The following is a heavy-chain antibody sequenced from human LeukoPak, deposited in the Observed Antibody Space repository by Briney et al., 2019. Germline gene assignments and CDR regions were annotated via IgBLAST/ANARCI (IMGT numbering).Heavy chain of an antibody. CDR2: IRSKAYGCTT. V-gene: IGHV3-49*04. CDR1: GFTFGDYA. CDR3: TRARIQLWSDAFDI. D-gene: IGHD5-18*01. Sequence: GRSLRLSCTASGFTFGDYAMSWVRQAPGKGLEWVGFIRSKAYGCTTEYAASVKGRFTISRDASKSIAYLQMNSLKTEDTAVYYCTRARIQLWSDAFDIWGQGTMVTVSS. J-gene: IGHJ3*02.